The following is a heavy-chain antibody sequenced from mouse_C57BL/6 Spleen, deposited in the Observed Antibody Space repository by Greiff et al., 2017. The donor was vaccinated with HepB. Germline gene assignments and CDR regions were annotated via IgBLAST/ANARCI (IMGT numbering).Heavy chain of an antibody. Sequence: VQLQQSGAELVRPGASVTLSCKASGYTFTDYEMHWVKQTPVRGLEWIGAIDPETGGTAYNQKFKGKAILTADKSSSTAYMELRSLTSEDSAVYYCIPEGAMDYWGQGTSVTVSS. CDR2: IDPETGGT. CDR3: IPEGAMDY. CDR1: GYTFTDYE. V-gene: IGHV1-15*01. J-gene: IGHJ4*01.